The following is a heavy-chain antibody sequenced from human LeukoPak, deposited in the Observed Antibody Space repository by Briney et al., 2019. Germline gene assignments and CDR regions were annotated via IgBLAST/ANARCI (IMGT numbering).Heavy chain of an antibody. Sequence: ASVKVSCKASGYIFSSYHIHWVRQAPGQGLEWMGIVNPGGGSTSYAQKFQGRVTMTRDTSTSTVYMELRSLRSEDTAVYYCARVHGYNVGIYYFDYWGQGTLVTVSS. CDR2: VNPGGGST. D-gene: IGHD5-18*01. CDR3: ARVHGYNVGIYYFDY. CDR1: GYIFSSYH. V-gene: IGHV1-46*01. J-gene: IGHJ4*02.